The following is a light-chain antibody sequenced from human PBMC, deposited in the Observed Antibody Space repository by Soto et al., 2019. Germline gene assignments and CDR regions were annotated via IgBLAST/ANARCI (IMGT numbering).Light chain of an antibody. Sequence: EIVMTQSPATMSVSPGERATLSCRASQSVSTNLAWYQQKPGQAPRLLIYAASVRATGIPARFSGSGSGTEFTRTISSLQSEDFAVYYCQQYDERHTNLSFGGGTQVEIK. CDR1: QSVSTN. J-gene: IGKJ4*01. CDR3: QQYDERHTNLS. CDR2: AAS. V-gene: IGKV3-15*01.